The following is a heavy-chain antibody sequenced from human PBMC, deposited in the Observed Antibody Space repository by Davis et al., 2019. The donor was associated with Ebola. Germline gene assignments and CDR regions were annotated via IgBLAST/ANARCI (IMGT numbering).Heavy chain of an antibody. Sequence: PSETLSLTCSFSGGSVSSDYWTWIRQPPGKGLEYIGHMFYSGRPRYNPSLKSRVTISVDTSKSQFSLRLTSLTAADTAVYYCARVRGSSNSGWYDYYFDLWGRGTLVTVSS. CDR1: GGSVSSDY. CDR2: MFYSGRP. V-gene: IGHV4-59*02. D-gene: IGHD6-19*01. J-gene: IGHJ2*01. CDR3: ARVRGSSNSGWYDYYFDL.